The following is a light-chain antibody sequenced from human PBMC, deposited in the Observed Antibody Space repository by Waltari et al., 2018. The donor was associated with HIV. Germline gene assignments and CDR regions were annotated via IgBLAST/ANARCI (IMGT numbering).Light chain of an antibody. CDR1: INNVGDQG. Sequence: QAGLTQPPSVSKDLRQTATLTCTGNINNVGDQGAAWLQQHQGHPPKLLSSRNNNRPSGISWRFSASRSGNTASLTITGLQPEDEADYYCSAWDSSLSAWVFGGGTKLTVL. CDR3: SAWDSSLSAWV. V-gene: IGLV10-54*01. J-gene: IGLJ3*02. CDR2: RNN.